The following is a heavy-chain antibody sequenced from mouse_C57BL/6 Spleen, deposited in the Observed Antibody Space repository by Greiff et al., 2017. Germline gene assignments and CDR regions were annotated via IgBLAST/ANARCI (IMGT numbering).Heavy chain of an antibody. Sequence: EVKLQESGGGLVQPGGSMKLSCVASGFTFSNYWMNWVRQSPEKGLEWVAQIRLKSDNYATHYAESVKGRFTISRDDSKSSVYLQMNILRAEDTGIYYCTVYYDGSSYGWYFDVWGTGTTVTVSS. CDR2: IRLKSDNYAT. J-gene: IGHJ1*03. V-gene: IGHV6-3*01. D-gene: IGHD1-1*01. CDR3: TVYYDGSSYGWYFDV. CDR1: GFTFSNYW.